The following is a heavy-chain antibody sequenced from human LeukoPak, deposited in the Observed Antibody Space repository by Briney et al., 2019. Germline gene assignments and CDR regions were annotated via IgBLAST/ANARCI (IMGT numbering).Heavy chain of an antibody. V-gene: IGHV1-69*04. CDR1: GGTFSSYT. J-gene: IGHJ4*02. D-gene: IGHD2-21*01. CDR3: ARDPYCGGDCPGIY. CDR2: IIPNLGIA. Sequence: SVKVSFKASGGTFSSYTISWVRQAPGQGLEWMGRIIPNLGIANYVQKFQCRVTITADKSTRTAYMELSSLRSEATAVYYCARDPYCGGDCPGIYWGQGTLVTVSS.